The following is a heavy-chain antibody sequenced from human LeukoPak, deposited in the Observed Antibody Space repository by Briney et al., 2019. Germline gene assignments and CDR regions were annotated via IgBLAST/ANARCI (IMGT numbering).Heavy chain of an antibody. D-gene: IGHD6-13*01. CDR1: GFTFSSYA. J-gene: IGHJ4*02. Sequence: QPGRSLRLSCAASGFTFSSYAMHWVRQAPGKGLEWMASIKHDGSEKYYVDSVKGRFTISRDDAKNSVYLQMNSLRVEDTAVYYCARDRDSSGSWEVNFDHWGQGTLVTVSS. CDR2: IKHDGSEK. CDR3: ARDRDSSGSWEVNFDH. V-gene: IGHV3-7*01.